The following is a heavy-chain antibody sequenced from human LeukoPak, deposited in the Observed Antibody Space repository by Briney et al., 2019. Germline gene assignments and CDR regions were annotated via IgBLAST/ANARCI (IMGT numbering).Heavy chain of an antibody. CDR3: TTRACHAGGCSSSFYYYYGLHS. CDR2: IIPIFGTA. V-gene: IGHV1-69*01. CDR1: GNSISNYA. Sequence: GSSVKVSCKASGNSISNYAVSWVRQAPGQGFEWMGGIIPIFGTADYAQKFQGRVTITVDQSTSTTYMALSSLKSEDTATYYCTTRACHAGGCSSSFYYYYGLHSWGQGTTGSVSS. J-gene: IGHJ6*02. D-gene: IGHD3-16*01.